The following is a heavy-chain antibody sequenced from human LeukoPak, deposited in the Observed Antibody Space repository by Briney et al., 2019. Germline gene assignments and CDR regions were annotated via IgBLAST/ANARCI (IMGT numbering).Heavy chain of an antibody. D-gene: IGHD5-24*01. CDR1: GFTFSNYA. CDR2: ISSSSSTI. Sequence: PGGSLRLSCAASGFTFSNYAMRWVRQAPGKGLEWVSYISSSSSTIYYADSVKGRFTISRDNAKNSLYLQMNSLRAEDTAVYYCAREGGGYNNRGFDYWGQGTLVTVSS. V-gene: IGHV3-48*01. J-gene: IGHJ4*02. CDR3: AREGGGYNNRGFDY.